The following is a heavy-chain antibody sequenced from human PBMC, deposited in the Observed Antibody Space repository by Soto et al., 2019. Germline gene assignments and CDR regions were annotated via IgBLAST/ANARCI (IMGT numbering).Heavy chain of an antibody. CDR3: AKEGYCSSTSCYKFDGMDV. D-gene: IGHD2-2*02. CDR2: ISGSGGST. J-gene: IGHJ6*02. V-gene: IGHV3-23*01. CDR1: GFTFSSYA. Sequence: EVQLLESGGGLVQPGGSLRLSCAASGFTFSSYAMSWVRQAPGKGLEWVSAISGSGGSTYYAESVKGRFTISRDNSKNTLYLQMNSLRAEDTAVYYCAKEGYCSSTSCYKFDGMDVWGQGTTVTVSS.